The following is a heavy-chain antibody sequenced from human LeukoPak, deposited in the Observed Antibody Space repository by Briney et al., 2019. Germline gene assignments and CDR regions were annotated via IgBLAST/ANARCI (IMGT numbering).Heavy chain of an antibody. J-gene: IGHJ3*02. CDR1: GFTVSSNY. CDR3: ARAGIYDILTGYYAFDI. Sequence: PGGSLRLSCAASGFTVSSNYMSWVRQAPGKGLEWVSVIYSGGSTYYADSVKGRFTISRDNSKNTLYLQMNSLRAEDTAVYYCARAGIYDILTGYYAFDIWGQGTMVTVSS. CDR2: IYSGGST. D-gene: IGHD3-9*01. V-gene: IGHV3-53*01.